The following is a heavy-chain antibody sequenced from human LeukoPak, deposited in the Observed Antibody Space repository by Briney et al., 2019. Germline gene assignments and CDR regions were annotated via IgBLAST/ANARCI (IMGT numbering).Heavy chain of an antibody. CDR2: ISGSGDNT. CDR3: AKAVVATITGFDS. J-gene: IGHJ4*02. Sequence: GGSLRLSCAASGFTFRRYAMSWVRQAPGKGLEWVSGISGSGDNTHYGDSAKGRFTISRDNSKNTLYLQMNSLRAEDTAVYCCAKAVVATITGFDSWGQGTLVTVSS. D-gene: IGHD5-12*01. CDR1: GFTFRRYA. V-gene: IGHV3-23*01.